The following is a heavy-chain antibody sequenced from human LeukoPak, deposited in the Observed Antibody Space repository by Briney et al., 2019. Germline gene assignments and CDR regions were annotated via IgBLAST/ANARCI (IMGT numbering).Heavy chain of an antibody. Sequence: PSETLSLTCTVSGGSISSSRYYWGWIRQPPGKGLEWIGSMYYSGSTYYNPSLKSRVTISVDTSKNQFSLKLSSVTAADTAVYYCAKDGLVGVYFDFWGQGILVTVSS. CDR2: MYYSGST. D-gene: IGHD1-26*01. V-gene: IGHV4-39*07. CDR1: GGSISSSRYY. J-gene: IGHJ4*02. CDR3: AKDGLVGVYFDF.